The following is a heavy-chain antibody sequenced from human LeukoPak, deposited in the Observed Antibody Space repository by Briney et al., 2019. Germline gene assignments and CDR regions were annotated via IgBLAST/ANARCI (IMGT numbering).Heavy chain of an antibody. CDR3: ARPQETTVTHFDY. CDR2: ISYDGSNK. D-gene: IGHD4-17*01. Sequence: WGSLRLSCAASGFTFSSYGMHWVRQAPGKGLEWVAVISYDGSNKYYADSVKGRFTISRDNSKNTLYLQMNSLRAEDTAVYYCARPQETTVTHFDYWGQGTLVTVSS. V-gene: IGHV3-30*03. CDR1: GFTFSSYG. J-gene: IGHJ4*02.